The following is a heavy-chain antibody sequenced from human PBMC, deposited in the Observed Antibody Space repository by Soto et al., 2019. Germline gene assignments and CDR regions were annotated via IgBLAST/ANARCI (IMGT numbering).Heavy chain of an antibody. CDR1: GGSISSSNW. J-gene: IGHJ5*02. CDR2: IYHSGST. Sequence: PSETLSLTCAVSGGSISSSNWWSWIRQPPGKGLEWIGEIYHSGSTNYNPSLKSRVTISVDKSKNQFSLKLSSVTAADTAVYYCARAIGDSMRVVVPSGWFDPWGQRTLVTVSS. CDR3: ARAIGDSMRVVVPSGWFDP. D-gene: IGHD3-22*01. V-gene: IGHV4-4*02.